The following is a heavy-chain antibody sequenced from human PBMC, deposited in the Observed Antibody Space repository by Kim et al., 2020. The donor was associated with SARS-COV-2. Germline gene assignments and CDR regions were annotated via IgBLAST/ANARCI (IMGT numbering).Heavy chain of an antibody. D-gene: IGHD3-10*01. V-gene: IGHV3-30*18. CDR2: ISYDGSNK. CDR3: AKSGSTTLVRAGSYFSWDCCCGMDV. CDR1: GFTFSSYG. Sequence: GGSLRLSCAASGFTFSSYGMHWVRQAPGKGLEWVAVISYDGSNKYYADSVKGRFTISRDNSKNTLYLQMNSLRAEDTAVYYCAKSGSTTLVRAGSYFSWDCCCGMDVWGQGTTVTVSS. J-gene: IGHJ6*02.